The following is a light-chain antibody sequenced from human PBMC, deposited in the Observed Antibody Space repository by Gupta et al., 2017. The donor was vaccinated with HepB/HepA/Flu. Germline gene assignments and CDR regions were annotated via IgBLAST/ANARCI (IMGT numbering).Light chain of an antibody. CDR3: QSYDSSNHGV. CDR1: SGSIASNY. Sequence: NFMLTQPHSVSESPGKTVTISCTGSSGSIASNYVQWYQQRPGIAPTTVIYEDNQRPSGVPDRFSGSIDSSSNSASLTISGLKTEDEADYYCQSYDSSNHGVFGGGTKLTVL. J-gene: IGLJ2*01. V-gene: IGLV6-57*02. CDR2: EDN.